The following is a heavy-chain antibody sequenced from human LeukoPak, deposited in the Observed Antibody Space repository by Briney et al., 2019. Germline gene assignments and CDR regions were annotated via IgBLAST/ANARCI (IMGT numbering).Heavy chain of an antibody. V-gene: IGHV3-23*01. CDR1: GFTFSSYG. D-gene: IGHD4-17*01. CDR2: ISGSGGST. CDR3: AKGGATVTTRYYFDY. Sequence: GGSLRLSCAASGFTFSSYGMSWVRQAPGKGLEWVSAISGSGGSTYYADSVKGRFTISRDNSKNTLYLQMNSLRTEDTAVYYCAKGGATVTTRYYFDYWGQGTLVTVSS. J-gene: IGHJ4*02.